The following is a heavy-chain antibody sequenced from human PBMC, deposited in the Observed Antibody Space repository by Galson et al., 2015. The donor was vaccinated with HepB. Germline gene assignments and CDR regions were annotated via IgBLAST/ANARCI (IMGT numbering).Heavy chain of an antibody. CDR2: SSASGDIT. J-gene: IGHJ4*02. CDR1: GFTFSSYG. CDR3: AKERGWCFDY. D-gene: IGHD6-19*01. Sequence: SLRLSCAASGFTFSSYGMHWVRQAPGKGLEWVASSSASGDITYYADSVKGRFTISRDKSKSTVFLHMNSLRAEDTAVYYCAKERGWCFDYWGQGTLVTVS. V-gene: IGHV3-23*01.